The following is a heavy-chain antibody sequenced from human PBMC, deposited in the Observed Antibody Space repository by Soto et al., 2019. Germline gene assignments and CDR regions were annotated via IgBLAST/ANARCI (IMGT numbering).Heavy chain of an antibody. D-gene: IGHD5-12*01. CDR2: ITTYNGNT. J-gene: IGHJ4*02. CDR1: GCTFTSYG. Sequence: QVQLVQSGAAVKKPGASVTVSCKDSGCTFTSYGITWVRQAPGQGLEWMGWITTYNGNTNYAQKLQGRVTMTTDTSTTTAYLELRSLRSDDTAVYFCARGSDSGYLFDFWGQGTLVTVSS. CDR3: ARGSDSGYLFDF. V-gene: IGHV1-18*01.